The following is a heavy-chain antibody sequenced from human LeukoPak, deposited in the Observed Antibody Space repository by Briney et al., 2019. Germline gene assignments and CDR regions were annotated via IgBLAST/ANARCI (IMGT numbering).Heavy chain of an antibody. Sequence: PSETLSLTCAVYGGSFSGYHWSWIRQPPGKGLEWIGEINHSGSTNYNPSLKSRVTISVDTSKNQFSLKLNSVTAADTAVYYCARGGGSYHPFYGMDVWGQGTTVTVSS. CDR3: ARGGGSYHPFYGMDV. J-gene: IGHJ6*02. CDR2: INHSGST. CDR1: GGSFSGYH. D-gene: IGHD1-26*01. V-gene: IGHV4-34*01.